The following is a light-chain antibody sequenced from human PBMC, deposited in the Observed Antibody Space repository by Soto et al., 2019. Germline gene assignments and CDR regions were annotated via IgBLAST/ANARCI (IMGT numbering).Light chain of an antibody. CDR2: GAS. CDR3: HQYHYGWT. CDR1: QSVSGH. V-gene: IGKV3-15*01. J-gene: IGKJ1*01. Sequence: EILMTQSPATLSVSPGERGTLSCRASQSVSGHLAWYQQKPGQAPRLIISGASFRATGIPARFSDSGSGTEFTLTISSLQSEDFAVYYCHQYHYGWTFGQGTKVEIK.